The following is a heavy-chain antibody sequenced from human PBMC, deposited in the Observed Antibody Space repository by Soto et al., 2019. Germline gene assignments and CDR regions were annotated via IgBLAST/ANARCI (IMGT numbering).Heavy chain of an antibody. V-gene: IGHV1-18*04. Sequence: ASVKVSCKASGYTFTSYGIIWVRQAPRQGLEWMGWISAYNGNTNYPQKLQGRVTMTTDTSTSTAYMELRSLRPDDTAVYYCARLSHFGVVTRTPFDAFDIWGQGTMVTVSS. CDR3: ARLSHFGVVTRTPFDAFDI. CDR2: ISAYNGNT. CDR1: GYTFTSYG. D-gene: IGHD3-3*01. J-gene: IGHJ3*02.